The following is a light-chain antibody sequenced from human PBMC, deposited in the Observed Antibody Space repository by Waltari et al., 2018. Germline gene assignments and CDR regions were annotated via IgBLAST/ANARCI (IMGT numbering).Light chain of an antibody. J-gene: IGKJ1*01. CDR1: QSVLHSADNKNY. CDR3: HQYYSTPQT. Sequence: DIVMTQSPDSLAVSLGERAPPNCKSSQSVLHSADNKNYFAWYQQKPGQPPKLLIYWASTRESGVPDRFSGSGSGTDFTLTISSLQAEYVAVYYCHQYYSTPQTFGQGTKVEVK. CDR2: WAS. V-gene: IGKV4-1*01.